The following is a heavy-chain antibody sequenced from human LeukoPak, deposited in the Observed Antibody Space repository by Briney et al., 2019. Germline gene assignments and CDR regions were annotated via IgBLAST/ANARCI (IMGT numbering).Heavy chain of an antibody. CDR2: ISGIGGST. D-gene: IGHD5-24*01. Sequence: PGESLRLSCAASGFTFSNAWMNWVRQAPGKGLEWVSAISGIGGSTYYADSVKGRFTISRDNAKSSLFLQMNSLRAEDTAVYYCTRAPPGRDGYSEYWGQGSVVSVST. CDR3: TRAPPGRDGYSEY. J-gene: IGHJ1*01. CDR1: GFTFSNAW. V-gene: IGHV3-23*01.